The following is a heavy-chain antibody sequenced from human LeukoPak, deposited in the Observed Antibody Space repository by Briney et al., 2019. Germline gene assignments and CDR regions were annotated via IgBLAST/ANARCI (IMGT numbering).Heavy chain of an antibody. CDR1: GYTFTSYY. J-gene: IGHJ4*02. Sequence: GASVKVSCKASGYTFTSYYMHWVRQAPGQGLEWMGWISAYNGNTNYAQKLQGRVTMTTDTSTSTAYMELRSLRSDDTAVYYCARGWNYYGSGSYVYWGQGTLVTVSS. D-gene: IGHD3-10*01. CDR3: ARGWNYYGSGSYVY. V-gene: IGHV1-18*04. CDR2: ISAYNGNT.